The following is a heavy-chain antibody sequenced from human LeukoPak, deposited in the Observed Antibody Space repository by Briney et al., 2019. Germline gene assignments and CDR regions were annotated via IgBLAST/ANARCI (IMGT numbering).Heavy chain of an antibody. CDR3: ARDFDRISSSWYYFDY. D-gene: IGHD6-13*01. V-gene: IGHV3-23*01. CDR2: ISGSGGSA. J-gene: IGHJ4*02. Sequence: PGGSLRLSCAASGFTFSSYAMTRVRQAPGKGLEWVSTISGSGGSAYYADSVKGRFTISRDNSKNTLYLQMNSLRAEDTAVYYCARDFDRISSSWYYFDYWGQGTLVTVSS. CDR1: GFTFSSYA.